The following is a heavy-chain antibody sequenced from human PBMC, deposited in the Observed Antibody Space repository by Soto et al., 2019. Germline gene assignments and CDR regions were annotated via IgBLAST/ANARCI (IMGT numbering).Heavy chain of an antibody. CDR1: GFSLSNGKVG. J-gene: IGHJ6*03. CDR2: IFSNDEK. Sequence: HVTLKESGPVLVKPTETLTLTCTVSGFSLSNGKVGVSWIRQPPGKALEWLAHIFSNDEKSYRTSLKSRLTISEDTSKSQVVLTMTNVDPVGTATYYCARILFGRSVAGGYFYMDVWGKGTTVTVSS. CDR3: ARILFGRSVAGGYFYMDV. D-gene: IGHD6-19*01. V-gene: IGHV2-26*01.